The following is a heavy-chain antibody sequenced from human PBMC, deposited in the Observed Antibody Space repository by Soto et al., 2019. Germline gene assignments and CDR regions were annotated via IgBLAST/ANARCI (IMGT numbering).Heavy chain of an antibody. D-gene: IGHD1-26*01. Sequence: PSETLCITCIISVGSISSYFWSWIRQPPGEGLDWIGYIFYSGTTNYSPSLKSRVTMSLVTAKNQFSLNLTSVTAADTAVYYCARGRGGTYDAFDIWGQGTMVTVSS. CDR3: ARGRGGTYDAFDI. V-gene: IGHV4-59*01. J-gene: IGHJ3*02. CDR1: VGSISSYF. CDR2: IFYSGTT.